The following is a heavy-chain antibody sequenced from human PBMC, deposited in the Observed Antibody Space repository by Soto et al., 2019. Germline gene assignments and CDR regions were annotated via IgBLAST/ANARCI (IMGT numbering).Heavy chain of an antibody. Sequence: ASVKVSCKASGYTFTSYAMHWVRQAPGQRLEWMGWINAGNGNTKYSQKFQGRVTITRDTSASTAYMELSSLRSEDTAVYYCARIPIVGAPELFDYWGQGTLVTVSS. CDR1: GYTFTSYA. J-gene: IGHJ4*02. V-gene: IGHV1-3*01. D-gene: IGHD1-26*01. CDR3: ARIPIVGAPELFDY. CDR2: INAGNGNT.